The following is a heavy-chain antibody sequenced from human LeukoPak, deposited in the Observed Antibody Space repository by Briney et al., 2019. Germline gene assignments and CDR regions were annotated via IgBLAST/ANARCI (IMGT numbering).Heavy chain of an antibody. CDR3: ARALGGFGEHYFDY. J-gene: IGHJ4*02. D-gene: IGHD3-10*01. V-gene: IGHV3-30-3*01. CDR1: GFTSTSYA. CDR2: ISYDGSNK. Sequence: GGSLRLSCAASGFTSTSYAMHWVRQAPGKGLEWVAVISYDGSNKYYADSVKGRFTISRDNPKNTLYLQMNSLRAEDTAVYYCARALGGFGEHYFDYWGQGTLVTVSS.